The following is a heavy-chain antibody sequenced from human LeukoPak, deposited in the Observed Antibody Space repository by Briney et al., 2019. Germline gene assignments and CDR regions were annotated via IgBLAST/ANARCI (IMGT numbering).Heavy chain of an antibody. J-gene: IGHJ3*02. CDR2: IKQDGGEK. CDR1: GFTFSRYW. V-gene: IGHV3-7*05. D-gene: IGHD4-23*01. CDR3: ARFITVVTSGAFDI. Sequence: GGSLRLSCAASGFTFSRYWMTWVRQAPGKGLEWVANIKQDGGEKYYVDSVKGRFTISRDNAKNSLYLQMDSLRAEDSAVYYCARFITVVTSGAFDIWGQGTMLTVSS.